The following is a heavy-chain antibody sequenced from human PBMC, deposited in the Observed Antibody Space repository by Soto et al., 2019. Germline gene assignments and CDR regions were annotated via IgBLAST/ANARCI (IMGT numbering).Heavy chain of an antibody. CDR3: VKDRSRSGGYGYFDY. CDR1: GFTYSTYA. Sequence: GGSLRLSFAASGFTYSTYAMSWVRQAPGKGLEWVSAISDSGDNTYYAYSVKGRFTISRDNSKNTLYLQMNSLRAEDKAVYYCVKDRSRSGGYGYFDYWGQGTLVTVYS. D-gene: IGHD6-19*01. CDR2: ISDSGDNT. J-gene: IGHJ4*02. V-gene: IGHV3-23*01.